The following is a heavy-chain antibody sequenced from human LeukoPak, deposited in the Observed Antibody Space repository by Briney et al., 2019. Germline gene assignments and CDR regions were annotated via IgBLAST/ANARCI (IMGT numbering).Heavy chain of an antibody. CDR3: ARGHSSSWGTFDY. V-gene: IGHV1-2*06. J-gene: IGHJ4*02. CDR2: INPNSGGT. D-gene: IGHD6-13*01. CDR1: GYTFTGYY. Sequence: ASVKVSCKASGYTFTGYYMHWVRQAPGQGLEWMGRINPNSGGTNYAQKFQGRVTMTRDTSISTAYMELSRLRSDDTAVYYCARGHSSSWGTFDYWGQGTLVTVSS.